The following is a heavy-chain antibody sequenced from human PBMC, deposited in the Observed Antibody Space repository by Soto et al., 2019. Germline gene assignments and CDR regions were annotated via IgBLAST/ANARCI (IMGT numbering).Heavy chain of an antibody. D-gene: IGHD6-19*01. Sequence: SETLSLTCTVSGGSISSYYWSWIRQPPGKGLEWIGYIYYNGNSNYNPSLRSRVTISVDTSRNQFSLKLSSVTAADTAVYYCAGAVAGTGDSYGYFDYWGQGTLVTVSS. CDR2: IYYNGNS. CDR3: AGAVAGTGDSYGYFDY. CDR1: GGSISSYY. J-gene: IGHJ4*02. V-gene: IGHV4-59*12.